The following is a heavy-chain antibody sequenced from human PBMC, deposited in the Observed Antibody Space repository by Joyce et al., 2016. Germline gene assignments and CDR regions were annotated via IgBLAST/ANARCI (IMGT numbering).Heavy chain of an antibody. V-gene: IGHV3-30*18. CDR2: ISYDGIYK. D-gene: IGHD6-25*01. CDR3: AKILTAKYGSGWFLDY. J-gene: IGHJ4*02. CDR1: GFTLSNYG. Sequence: QVQLVESGGGVVQPGRSLRLSCADSGFTLSNYGMHWVLQAPGKGLEWVAAISYDGIYKFYADSVNDRFTISRDNARNTLFLQMNSLGAEDTAVYYCAKILTAKYGSGWFLDYWGQGTLVTVSS.